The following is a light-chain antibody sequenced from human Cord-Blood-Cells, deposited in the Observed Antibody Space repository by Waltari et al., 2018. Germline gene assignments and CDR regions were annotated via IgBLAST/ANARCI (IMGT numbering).Light chain of an antibody. V-gene: IGKV1-39*01. Sequence: DIQMTQSPSSLSASVGDRVTITCRASQSISSYLNWYQQKPGKAPKLLIYDASSLKSGVPSRFSCSGSWTDFTLTISSLQPEDFATYYCQQSYSTPLLTVGGGTKVEIK. CDR2: DAS. CDR3: QQSYSTPLLT. J-gene: IGKJ4*01. CDR1: QSISSY.